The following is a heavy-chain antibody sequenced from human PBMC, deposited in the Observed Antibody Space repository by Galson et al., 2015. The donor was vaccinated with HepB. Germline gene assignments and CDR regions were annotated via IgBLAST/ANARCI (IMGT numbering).Heavy chain of an antibody. D-gene: IGHD3-10*01. CDR1: GFTFSSYA. J-gene: IGHJ6*02. CDR3: AKGGLLWFGELRYGMDV. Sequence: ALRLSCAASGFTFSSYAMSWVRQAPGKGLEWVSAISGSGGSTYYADSVKGRFTISRDNSKNTLYLQMNSLRAEDTAVYYCAKGGLLWFGELRYGMDVWGQGTTVTVSS. V-gene: IGHV3-23*01. CDR2: ISGSGGST.